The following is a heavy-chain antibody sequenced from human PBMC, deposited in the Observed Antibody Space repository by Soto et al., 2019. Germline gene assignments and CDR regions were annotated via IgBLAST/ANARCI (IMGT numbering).Heavy chain of an antibody. D-gene: IGHD1-26*01. V-gene: IGHV4-59*08. CDR2: IYYSAST. J-gene: IGHJ3*02. CDR1: GGSINNNY. Sequence: QVQLQESGPGLVKPSETLSLTCTVSGGSINNNYWTWIRQPPGKGLEWIGYIYYSASTNYNPSLKSRVTMSVDTSKTQFSLKLSSVTAADTAVYYGASSLTYSGSWEGAFDIWGQGTMVTVSS. CDR3: ASSLTYSGSWEGAFDI.